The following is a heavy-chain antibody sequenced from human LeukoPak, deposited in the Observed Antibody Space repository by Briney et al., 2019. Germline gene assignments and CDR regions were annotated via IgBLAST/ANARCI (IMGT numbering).Heavy chain of an antibody. CDR3: ARVPWANYYDIYFDY. CDR1: GYTFTTFY. V-gene: IGHV1-46*01. D-gene: IGHD3-22*01. J-gene: IGHJ4*02. CDR2: INPSSGST. Sequence: ASVKVSCKASGYTFTTFYMHWVRQAPGQGLEWMAIINPSSGSTSYAQKFQGRVTMPRDTSTSTVYMELSSLRSEDTAVYYCARVPWANYYDIYFDYWGQGTLVTVSS.